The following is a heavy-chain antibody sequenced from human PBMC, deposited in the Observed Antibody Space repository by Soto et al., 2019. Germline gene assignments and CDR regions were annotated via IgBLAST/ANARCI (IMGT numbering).Heavy chain of an antibody. J-gene: IGHJ5*02. D-gene: IGHD6-13*01. Sequence: SEILSLTCTVSGGSISSYYWSWIRQPPGKGLEWIGYIYYSGSTNYNPSLKSRVTISVDTSKNQFSLKLSSVTAADTAVYYCASVRGAAAFDPWGQGTLVTVSS. CDR3: ASVRGAAAFDP. V-gene: IGHV4-59*08. CDR1: GGSISSYY. CDR2: IYYSGST.